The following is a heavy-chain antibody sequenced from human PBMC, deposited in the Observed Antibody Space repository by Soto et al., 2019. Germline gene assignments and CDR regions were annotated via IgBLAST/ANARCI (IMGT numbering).Heavy chain of an antibody. CDR3: ARDSSTSSSWFPAYFDY. Sequence: GGSLRLSCAASGFTFSSYAMHWVRQAPGKGLEWVAVILYDGSNKYYADSVKGRFTISRDNSKNTLYLQMNSLRAEDTAVYYCARDSSTSSSWFPAYFDYWGQGTTVTVSS. D-gene: IGHD6-13*01. J-gene: IGHJ4*02. V-gene: IGHV3-30-3*01. CDR1: GFTFSSYA. CDR2: ILYDGSNK.